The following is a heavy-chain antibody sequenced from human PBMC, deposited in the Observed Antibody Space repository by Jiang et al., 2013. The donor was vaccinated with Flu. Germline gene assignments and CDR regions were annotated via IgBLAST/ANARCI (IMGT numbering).Heavy chain of an antibody. CDR3: ARDMTITMVRGVISDAFDI. CDR2: IYYSGST. D-gene: IGHD3-10*01. Sequence: GPGLVKPSQTLSLTCTVSGGSISSGGYYWSWIRQHPGKGLEWIGYIYYSGSTYYNPSLKSRVTISVDTSKNQFSLKLSSVTAADTAVYYCARDMTITMVRGVISDAFDIWGQGTMVTVSS. CDR1: GGSISSGGYY. V-gene: IGHV4-31*03. J-gene: IGHJ3*02.